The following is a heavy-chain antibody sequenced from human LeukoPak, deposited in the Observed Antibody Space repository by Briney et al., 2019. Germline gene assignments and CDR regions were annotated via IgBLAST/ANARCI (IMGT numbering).Heavy chain of an antibody. J-gene: IGHJ4*02. CDR2: IYYSGST. CDR3: AGHLEGGIVGATYFDY. V-gene: IGHV4-59*08. CDR1: GGSISSYY. D-gene: IGHD1-26*01. Sequence: PSETLSLTCTVSGGSISSYYWSWIRQPPGKGLEWIGYIYYSGSTNYNPSLKSRVTISVDTSKNQFSLKLSSVTAADTAVYYCAGHLEGGIVGATYFDYWGQGTLVTVSS.